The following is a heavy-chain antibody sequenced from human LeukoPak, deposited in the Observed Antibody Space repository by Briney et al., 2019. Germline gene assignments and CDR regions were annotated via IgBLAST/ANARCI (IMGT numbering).Heavy chain of an antibody. D-gene: IGHD3-9*01. CDR3: ARGLTNYDILTGYYPNYYYGMDV. V-gene: IGHV4-59*01. CDR2: IYYNGST. CDR1: GGSISSYY. J-gene: IGHJ6*04. Sequence: KPSETLSLTCTVSGGSISSYYWSWIRQPPGKGLEWIGYIYYNGSTNYNPSLKSRVTISVDTSKNQFSLKLSSVTAADAAVYYCARGLTNYDILTGYYPNYYYGMDVWGKGTTVTVSS.